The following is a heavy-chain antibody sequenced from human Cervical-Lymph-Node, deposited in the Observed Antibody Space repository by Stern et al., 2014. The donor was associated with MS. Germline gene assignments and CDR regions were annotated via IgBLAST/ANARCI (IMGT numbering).Heavy chain of an antibody. CDR1: GFIFSSYG. Sequence: MQLVESGGGVVQPGRSLRLSCAASGFIFSSYGMYWVRQAPGKGLEWVAVIWYDGSNKYYADSGKGRFTISRDNSKNTLYLQMNSLRVEDTAVYYCARERPAVGVDYWGQGTLVTVSS. CDR2: IWYDGSNK. CDR3: ARERPAVGVDY. D-gene: IGHD6-13*01. V-gene: IGHV3-33*01. J-gene: IGHJ4*02.